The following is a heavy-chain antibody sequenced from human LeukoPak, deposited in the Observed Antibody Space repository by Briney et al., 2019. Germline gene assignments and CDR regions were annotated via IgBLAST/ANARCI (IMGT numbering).Heavy chain of an antibody. J-gene: IGHJ5*02. D-gene: IGHD6-19*01. Sequence: ASVKVSCKASGGTFSSYAISWVRQAPGQGLEWMGGIIPIFGTANYAQKFQGRVTITADESTSTAYMELSSLRSEDTAVYYCARDTAVYSSGWYNWFDPWGQGTLVTVSS. CDR1: GGTFSSYA. V-gene: IGHV1-69*13. CDR2: IIPIFGTA. CDR3: ARDTAVYSSGWYNWFDP.